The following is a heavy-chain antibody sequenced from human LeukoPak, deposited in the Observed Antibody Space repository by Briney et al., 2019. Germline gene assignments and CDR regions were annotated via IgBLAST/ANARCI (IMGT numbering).Heavy chain of an antibody. D-gene: IGHD3-10*01. CDR1: SESSGGDD. CDR3: ARGKGGFGELSD. CDR2: VSPGGST. J-gene: IGHJ4*02. Sequence: SETLSLTCAMHSESSGGDDWTWIRQPPGKGLEWIGEVSPGGSTRYNPSLRSRVTISLDTSRSRFSLRLSSVTAADTAVYYCARGKGGFGELSDWGQGTLVTVSS. V-gene: IGHV4-34*01.